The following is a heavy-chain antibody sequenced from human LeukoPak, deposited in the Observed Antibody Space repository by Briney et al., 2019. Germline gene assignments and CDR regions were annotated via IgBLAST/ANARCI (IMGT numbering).Heavy chain of an antibody. CDR2: ISSSGSTI. V-gene: IGHV3-48*03. CDR3: ARVQGREYYYDSSGYYYVPKYFQH. D-gene: IGHD3-22*01. Sequence: PGGSLRLSCAASGFTFSSYEMNWVRQAPGKGLEWVSYISSSGSTIYYADSVKGRFTISGDNAKNSLYLQINSLRAEDTAVYYCARVQGREYYYDSSGYYYVPKYFQHWGQGTLVTVSS. J-gene: IGHJ1*01. CDR1: GFTFSSYE.